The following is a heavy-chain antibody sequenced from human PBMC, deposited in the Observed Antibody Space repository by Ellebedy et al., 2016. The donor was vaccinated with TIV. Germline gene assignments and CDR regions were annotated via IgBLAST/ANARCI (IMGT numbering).Heavy chain of an antibody. CDR1: GFTFSATA. V-gene: IGHV3-73*01. CDR3: TRLGMDV. Sequence: GGSLRLXXAASGFTFSATAMHWVRQASGKGLEWVARIRNKATNYATAYGASVKGRFTISRDDSKNMAYLQMNSLKTEDTAVYYCTRLGMDVWGQGTTVTVSS. CDR2: IRNKATNYAT. J-gene: IGHJ6*02.